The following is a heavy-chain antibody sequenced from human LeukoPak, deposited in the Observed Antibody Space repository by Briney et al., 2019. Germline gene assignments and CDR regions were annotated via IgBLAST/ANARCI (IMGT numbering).Heavy chain of an antibody. Sequence: PGRSLRLSCAASGFTFSSYGMHWVRQAPGKGLEWVAFIRYDGSNKYYADSVKGRFTISRDNSENTLYLQMNSLRAEDTAVYYCAKDLLRVVPAAKGNWFDPWGQGTLVTVSS. D-gene: IGHD2-2*01. J-gene: IGHJ5*02. V-gene: IGHV3-30*02. CDR1: GFTFSSYG. CDR2: IRYDGSNK. CDR3: AKDLLRVVPAAKGNWFDP.